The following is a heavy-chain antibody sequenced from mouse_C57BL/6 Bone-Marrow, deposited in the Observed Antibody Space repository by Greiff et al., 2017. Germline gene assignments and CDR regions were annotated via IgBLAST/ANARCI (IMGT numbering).Heavy chain of an antibody. J-gene: IGHJ3*01. Sequence: VQLQESGAELVRPGASVKLSCKASGYTFTDYYINWVKQRPGQGLEWIARIYPGSGNTYYNEKFKGKATLTAEKSSSTAYMQLSSLTSEDSAVYFCARMFADWGQGTLVTVSA. V-gene: IGHV1-76*01. CDR3: ARMFAD. CDR1: GYTFTDYY. CDR2: IYPGSGNT.